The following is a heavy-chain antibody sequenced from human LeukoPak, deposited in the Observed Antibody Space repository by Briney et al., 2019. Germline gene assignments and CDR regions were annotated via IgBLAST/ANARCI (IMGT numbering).Heavy chain of an antibody. D-gene: IGHD1-26*01. CDR1: GGSISSGGYY. CDR2: IYYSGST. J-gene: IGHJ4*02. CDR3: ARHLSTHSGSYAPFDY. V-gene: IGHV4-30-4*01. Sequence: SQTLSLACTVSGGSISSGGYYWSWIRQHPGKGLEWIGYIYYSGSTYYNPSLKSRVTISVDTSKSQFSLKLSSVTAADTAVYYCARHLSTHSGSYAPFDYWGQGTLVTVSS.